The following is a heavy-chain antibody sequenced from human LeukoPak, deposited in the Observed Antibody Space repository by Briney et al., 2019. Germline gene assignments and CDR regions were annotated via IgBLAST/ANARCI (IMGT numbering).Heavy chain of an antibody. J-gene: IGHJ4*02. V-gene: IGHV3-15*01. CDR3: TTAPSGYAYMNGWHLDY. D-gene: IGHD5-18*01. CDR2: IKRKSDGETT. CDR1: GLGFSYAW. Sequence: GGSLRLSCAASGLGFSYAWMSWVRQAPGKGPEWIGRIKRKSDGETTDYAAPVKGRFTISRDDSKNTLFLQMNSLKTEDTAFYYCTTAPSGYAYMNGWHLDYWGQGALVTVSS.